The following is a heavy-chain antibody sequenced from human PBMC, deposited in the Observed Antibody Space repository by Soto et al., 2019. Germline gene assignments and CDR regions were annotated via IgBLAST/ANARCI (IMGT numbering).Heavy chain of an antibody. V-gene: IGHV1-46*01. Sequence: ASVKVSCKASGYTFTSYYMHWVRQAPGQGLEWMGIINPSGGSTSYAQKFQGRVTMTRDTSTSTVYMELSSLRSEDTAVYYCAREEGHDYGDFYYYYYYMDVWGKGTTVTVSS. J-gene: IGHJ6*03. D-gene: IGHD4-17*01. CDR3: AREEGHDYGDFYYYYYYMDV. CDR1: GYTFTSYY. CDR2: INPSGGST.